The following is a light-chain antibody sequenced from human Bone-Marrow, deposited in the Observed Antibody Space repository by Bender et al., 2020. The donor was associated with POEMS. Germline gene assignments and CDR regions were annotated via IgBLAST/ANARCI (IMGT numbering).Light chain of an antibody. Sequence: QSALTQPPSASGSPGQSVTISCTGTSSDVGAYNYVSWYQQHPGKAPTLMISEVNKRPSGVPDRFSAPQSGNTAPRTIAGLQADDETSYCGASYTTGGPPWVFGGGTKLNVL. CDR2: EVN. V-gene: IGLV2-8*01. CDR1: SSDVGAYNY. J-gene: IGLJ3*02. CDR3: ASYTTGGPPWV.